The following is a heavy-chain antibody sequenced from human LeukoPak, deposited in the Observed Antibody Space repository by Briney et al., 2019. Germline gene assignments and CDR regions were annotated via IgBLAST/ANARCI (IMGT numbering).Heavy chain of an antibody. CDR1: GFTFSSYA. D-gene: IGHD6-19*01. V-gene: IGHV3-23*01. CDR2: ISGSGGST. CDR3: AKAVGQWLVEFDY. Sequence: GRSLRLSCAASGFTFSSYAMSWVGQAPGKGLEWVSAISGSGGSTYYADSVKGRFTISRGNSKNTLYLQMNSLRAEDTAVYYCAKAVGQWLVEFDYWGQGTLVTVSS. J-gene: IGHJ4*02.